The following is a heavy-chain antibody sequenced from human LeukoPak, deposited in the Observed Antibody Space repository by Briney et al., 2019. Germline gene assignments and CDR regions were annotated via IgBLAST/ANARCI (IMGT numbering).Heavy chain of an antibody. D-gene: IGHD3-10*01. V-gene: IGHV3-53*01. CDR2: IYSGGST. CDR1: GFNVSSNY. Sequence: PGGSLRLSCAASGFNVSSNYMSWVRQAPGKGLEWVSVIYSGGSTYYADSVKGRFTISRDNSKNTLYLQMNSLRAEDTAVYYCGRYHGGFGDLLGPGDAFDIWGKGTMVTVSS. J-gene: IGHJ3*02. CDR3: GRYHGGFGDLLGPGDAFDI.